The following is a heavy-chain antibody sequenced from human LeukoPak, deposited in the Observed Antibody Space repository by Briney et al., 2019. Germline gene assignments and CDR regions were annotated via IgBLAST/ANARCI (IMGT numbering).Heavy chain of an antibody. V-gene: IGHV4-59*01. CDR1: GGSISSYY. J-gene: IGHJ6*04. CDR3: ARMTYDPHGVDV. Sequence: SETLSLTCTVSGGSISSYYWSWIRQPPGKGLEWIGYIDNSGSTNYNPSLRSRVTISVDKSKNQFSLKLSSVTAADTAVYYCARMTYDPHGVDVWGKGTTVTVSS. CDR2: IDNSGST. D-gene: IGHD5-12*01.